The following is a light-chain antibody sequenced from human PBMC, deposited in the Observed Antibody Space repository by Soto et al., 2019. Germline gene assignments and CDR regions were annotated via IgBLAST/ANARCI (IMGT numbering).Light chain of an antibody. CDR2: AAS. CDR1: QSISTY. CDR3: QQSYTTPPVT. J-gene: IGKJ4*01. Sequence: DIQMTQSPSSLSASVGDRVAITCRASQSISTYLNWYQQKPGKAPKLLIYAASSLQSGVPSRFSGSGSGTVFTLTISSLQPEDFATYYCQQSYTTPPVTFGGGTKVEI. V-gene: IGKV1-39*01.